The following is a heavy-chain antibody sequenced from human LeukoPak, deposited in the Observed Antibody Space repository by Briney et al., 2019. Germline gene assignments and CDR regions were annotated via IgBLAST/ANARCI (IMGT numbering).Heavy chain of an antibody. D-gene: IGHD6-6*01. J-gene: IGHJ5*01. V-gene: IGHV4-59*08. CDR3: ARHKRASSTDWFDS. CDR2: IYYSGTT. CDR1: GGSISSDY. Sequence: SETLALTCTVSGGSISSDYWSWIRQPPGKGLEWIGIYYSGTTKHNPSLKSRVTISVDTSKNQFSLKLSSVTAADTAMYYCARHKRASSTDWFDSWGQGTLVTVSA.